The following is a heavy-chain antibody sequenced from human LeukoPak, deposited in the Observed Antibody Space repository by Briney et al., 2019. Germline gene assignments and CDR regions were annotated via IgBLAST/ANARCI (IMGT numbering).Heavy chain of an antibody. Sequence: GXGXXGXXYISSSSSNIYYADSVKGRFTISRDNAKNSLYLQMNSLRAEDTAVYYCARDHCSSTSCYLDYGGQGTLVTVSS. D-gene: IGHD2-2*01. CDR2: ISSSSSNI. J-gene: IGHJ4*02. V-gene: IGHV3-48*01. CDR3: ARDHCSSTSCYLDY.